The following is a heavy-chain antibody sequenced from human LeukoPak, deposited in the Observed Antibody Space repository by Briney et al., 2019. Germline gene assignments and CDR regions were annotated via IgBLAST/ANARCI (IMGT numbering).Heavy chain of an antibody. CDR1: GFTVSSNY. Sequence: PGGSLRLSCAASGFTVSSNYMSWVRQAPGKGLEWVSSISGSGGNTYYADSVKGRFTISRDNSRNTVYLQMNSLRAGDTAVYYCAMDRGYWGQGTLVTVFS. CDR2: ISGSGGNT. CDR3: AMDRGY. V-gene: IGHV3-23*01. D-gene: IGHD3-10*01. J-gene: IGHJ4*02.